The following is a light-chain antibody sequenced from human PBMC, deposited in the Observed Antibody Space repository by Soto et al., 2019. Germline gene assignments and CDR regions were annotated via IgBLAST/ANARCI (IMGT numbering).Light chain of an antibody. CDR2: DVS. V-gene: IGLV2-14*01. CDR1: SSDVGGYNY. Sequence: QSVLTQPASVSGSPGQSITISCTGTSSDVGGYNYVSWYQQHPGKAPKLMIYDVSNRPSGVSNRFSGSKSGNTASLTISGLQAEDEADYYWSSYTSSSNKVFGGGTKVTVL. J-gene: IGLJ2*01. CDR3: SSYTSSSNKV.